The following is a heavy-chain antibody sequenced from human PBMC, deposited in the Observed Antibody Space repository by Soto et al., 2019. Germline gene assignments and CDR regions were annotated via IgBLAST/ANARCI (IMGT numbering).Heavy chain of an antibody. J-gene: IGHJ4*02. Sequence: GGSLRLSCAASGFTFSSYAMSWVRQAPGKGLEWVSAISGSGGSTYYADSVKGRFTISRDNSKNTLYLQMNSLRAEDTAVYYCAKVFYYDYSWGSYGNYFDYWGQGTLVTVSS. CDR2: ISGSGGST. CDR1: GFTFSSYA. D-gene: IGHD3-16*01. CDR3: AKVFYYDYSWGSYGNYFDY. V-gene: IGHV3-23*01.